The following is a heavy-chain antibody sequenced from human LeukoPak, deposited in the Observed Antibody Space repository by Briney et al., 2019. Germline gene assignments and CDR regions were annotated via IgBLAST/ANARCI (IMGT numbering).Heavy chain of an antibody. J-gene: IGHJ4*02. D-gene: IGHD3-16*01. Sequence: GGSLRLSCAASGFTFDDYAMHWVRQVPGKGLEWVSGISWNSDSIGYADSVKGRFTISRDNAKNSLYLQMNSLRPEDTALYYSANAKSRRASFGSFAYWGQGTLVTVSS. CDR1: GFTFDDYA. V-gene: IGHV3-9*01. CDR3: ANAKSRRASFGSFAY. CDR2: ISWNSDSI.